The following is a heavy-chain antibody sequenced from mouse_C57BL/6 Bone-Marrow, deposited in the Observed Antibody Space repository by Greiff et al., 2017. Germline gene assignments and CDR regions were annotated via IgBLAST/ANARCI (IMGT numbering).Heavy chain of an antibody. D-gene: IGHD2-10*01. CDR2: ISNGGGST. V-gene: IGHV5-12*01. CDR1: GFTFSDYY. CDR3: ARHGAYYGNNYAMDY. Sequence: EVKLMESGGGLVQPGGSLKLSCAASGFTFSDYYMYWVRQTPEKRLEWVAYISNGGGSTYSPDTVKGRFTISRDNAKNTLYLQMSRLKSEDTAMYYCARHGAYYGNNYAMDYWGQGTSVTVSS. J-gene: IGHJ4*01.